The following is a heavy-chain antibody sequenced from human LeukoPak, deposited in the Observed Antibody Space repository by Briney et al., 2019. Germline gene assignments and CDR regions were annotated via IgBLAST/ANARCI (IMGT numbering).Heavy chain of an antibody. V-gene: IGHV5-51*01. CDR3: ARRRDLYSGSYYPFDY. CDR1: GYSFTSYW. Sequence: GESLKISCKGSGYSFTSYWIGWVRQMPGKGLERMGIIYPGDSDTRYSPSFQGQVTISADKSISTAYLQWSSLKASDTAMYYCARRRDLYSGSYYPFDYWGQGTLVTVSS. CDR2: IYPGDSDT. J-gene: IGHJ4*02. D-gene: IGHD1-26*01.